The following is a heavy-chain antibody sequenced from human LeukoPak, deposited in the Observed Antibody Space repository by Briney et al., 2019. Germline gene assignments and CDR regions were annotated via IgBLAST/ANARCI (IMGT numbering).Heavy chain of an antibody. CDR2: IYYSGST. Sequence: PSETLSLTCTVSGGSISSGGYYWSWIRQHPGKGLEWIGYIYYSGSTYYNPSLKSRVTISVDTSKNQFSLKLSSVTAADTAVYYCARGGQNYYDSSGHFDYWGQGTLVTVSS. J-gene: IGHJ4*02. D-gene: IGHD3-22*01. V-gene: IGHV4-31*03. CDR3: ARGGQNYYDSSGHFDY. CDR1: GGSISSGGYY.